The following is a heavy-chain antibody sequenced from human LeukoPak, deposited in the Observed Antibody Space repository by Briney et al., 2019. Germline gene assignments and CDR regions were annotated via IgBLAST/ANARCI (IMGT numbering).Heavy chain of an antibody. J-gene: IGHJ4*02. D-gene: IGHD3/OR15-3a*01. CDR1: GFTFGDTW. V-gene: IGHV3-7*03. CDR2: IKQDGSEK. Sequence: GGSLRLSCAASGFTFGDTWMNWVRQVPGQGLEWAANIKQDGSEKFYVASVKGRFTISRDNGKSSLYLQMNSLRAEDTALYYCATSYDMGWLIGYWGQGTLVTVSS. CDR3: ATSYDMGWLIGY.